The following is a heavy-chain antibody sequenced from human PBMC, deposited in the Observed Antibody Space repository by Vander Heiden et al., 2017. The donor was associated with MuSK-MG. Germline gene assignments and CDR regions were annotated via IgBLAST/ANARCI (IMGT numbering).Heavy chain of an antibody. CDR2: IYHSGST. Sequence: QVQLQESGPGLVKPSETLSLTCAVSGYSISSGYYWGWIRQPPGKGLEWIGSIYHSGSTYYNPSLKSRVTISVDTSKNQFSLKLSSVTAADTAVYYWARQAPTTLQLNWFDPWGQGTLVTVSS. V-gene: IGHV4-38-2*01. J-gene: IGHJ5*02. D-gene: IGHD4-4*01. CDR1: GYSISSGYY. CDR3: ARQAPTTLQLNWFDP.